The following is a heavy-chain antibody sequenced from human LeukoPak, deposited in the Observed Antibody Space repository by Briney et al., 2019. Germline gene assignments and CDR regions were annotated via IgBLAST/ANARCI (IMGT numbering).Heavy chain of an antibody. CDR2: IYNSGST. D-gene: IGHD5-18*01. CDR3: ARGGYSYGRHFDY. J-gene: IGHJ4*02. CDR1: GGSISSYY. Sequence: PSETLSLTCTVSGGSISSYYWSWIRQPPGKGLEWIGYIYNSGSTNYNPSLKSRVTISVDTSKNQFSLKLSSVTAADTAVYYCARGGYSYGRHFDYWGQGTLVTVSS. V-gene: IGHV4-59*01.